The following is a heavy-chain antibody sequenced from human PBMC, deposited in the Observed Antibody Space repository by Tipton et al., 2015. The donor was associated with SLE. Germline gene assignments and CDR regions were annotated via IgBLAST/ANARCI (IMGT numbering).Heavy chain of an antibody. D-gene: IGHD3-10*02. J-gene: IGHJ2*01. CDR1: GFTFSSYA. CDR3: AKRLFGESRGYFDL. V-gene: IGHV3-23*03. Sequence: SLRFSCAASGFTFSSYAMSWVRQAPGQGLEWVSVIYSGGRSTYYADSVKGRFTISRDNSKNTLYLQMNSLRAEDTAVYYCAKRLFGESRGYFDLWGRGPLVTVSS. CDR2: IYSGGRST.